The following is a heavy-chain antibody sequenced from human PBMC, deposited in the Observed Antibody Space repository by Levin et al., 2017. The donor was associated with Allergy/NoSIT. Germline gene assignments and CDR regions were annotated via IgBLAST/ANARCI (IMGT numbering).Heavy chain of an antibody. V-gene: IGHV3-23*01. CDR3: AKEGCRGGNCYARGYFIDY. CDR1: GFAFASYA. CDR2: ISGRADST. Sequence: PGGSLRLSCAASGFAFASYAMSWVRQSPGKGLEWVSAISGRADSTYYADSVRGRFPIARDTSTNTLYLHLASLRGEDSATYYCAKEGCRGGNCYARGYFIDYWGQGTLVTVSS. J-gene: IGHJ4*02. D-gene: IGHD2-15*01.